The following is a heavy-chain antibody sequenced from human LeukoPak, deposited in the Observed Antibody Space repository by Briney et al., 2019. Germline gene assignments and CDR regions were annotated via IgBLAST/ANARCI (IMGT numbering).Heavy chain of an antibody. CDR2: IYPGDSDT. J-gene: IGHJ4*02. CDR1: GYSFTSYW. V-gene: IGHV5-51*01. D-gene: IGHD6-25*01. Sequence: EALQISCKGSGYSFTSYWIGWGRRTPGKGVEGRGIIYPGDSDTRYSPSFQGQVTISADKSISTAYLQWSSLKASDTAMYYCARPPGYSSDSFDYWGQGTLVTVSS. CDR3: ARPPGYSSDSFDY.